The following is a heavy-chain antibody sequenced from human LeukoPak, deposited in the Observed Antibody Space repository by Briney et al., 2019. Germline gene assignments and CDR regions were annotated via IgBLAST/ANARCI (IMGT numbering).Heavy chain of an antibody. D-gene: IGHD3-10*02. Sequence: GGSLRLSCAASGFTFSSFWMTWVRQAPGKGLEWVANINRDGSVQHYVDSVKGRFTISRDNAKNTLYLQMNSLRAEDTAVYYCARDRGRVRGVIIWTTRPRFDYWGQGTLVTVSS. V-gene: IGHV3-7*01. CDR1: GFTFSSFW. CDR2: INRDGSVQ. CDR3: ARDRGRVRGVIIWTTRPRFDY. J-gene: IGHJ4*02.